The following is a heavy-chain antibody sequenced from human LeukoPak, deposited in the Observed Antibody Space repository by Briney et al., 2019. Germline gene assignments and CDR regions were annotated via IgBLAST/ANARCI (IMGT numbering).Heavy chain of an antibody. CDR1: GGTFSSYA. J-gene: IGHJ4*02. Sequence: SVKVSCKASGGTFSSYAISWVGQAPRHGREWMGRIIPIYGIANYEHNLQGRIPITTAKSTSTAYMELSSLRPEYTTVYYCARGDGMLTGYYPADENWGQGTLVTVSS. CDR2: IIPIYGIA. CDR3: ARGDGMLTGYYPADEN. D-gene: IGHD3-9*01. V-gene: IGHV1-69*04.